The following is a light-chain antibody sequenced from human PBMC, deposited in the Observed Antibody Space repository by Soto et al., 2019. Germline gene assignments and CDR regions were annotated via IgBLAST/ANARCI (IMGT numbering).Light chain of an antibody. Sequence: QSALTQPRSVSGSPGQSVTISCTGTGSDVGGYNYVSWFQQHPGKAPKLMIHDVTKRPSGVPDRFSGSKSGNTASLTISGLQAEDEADYYCNSYATGNTRVFGTGTKGHRP. CDR1: GSDVGGYNY. J-gene: IGLJ1*01. CDR3: NSYATGNTRV. V-gene: IGLV2-11*01. CDR2: DVT.